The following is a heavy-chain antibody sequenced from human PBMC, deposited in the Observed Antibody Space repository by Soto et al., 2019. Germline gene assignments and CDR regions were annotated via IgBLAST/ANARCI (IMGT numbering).Heavy chain of an antibody. J-gene: IGHJ4*02. CDR3: AHGRTWIQLWSEGAYFDY. CDR2: IYWDDDK. V-gene: IGHV2-5*02. D-gene: IGHD5-18*01. CDR1: GFSLSTSGVG. Sequence: QITLKESGPTLVKPTQTLTLTCTFSGFSLSTSGVGVGWIRQPPGKALEWLALIYWDDDKHYSPSLKSGLTITTDTSKNQVVLTMTNMDPVDTATYYCAHGRTWIQLWSEGAYFDYWGQGTLVTVSS.